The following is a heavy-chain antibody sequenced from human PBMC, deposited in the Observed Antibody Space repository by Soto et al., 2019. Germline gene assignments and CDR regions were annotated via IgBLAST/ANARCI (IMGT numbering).Heavy chain of an antibody. CDR3: AKDLEGYYSDSSGYYDAFDI. CDR1: GFTFSSYA. CDR2: ISGRGGST. Sequence: EVQLLESGGGLVQPGGSLRLSCAASGFTFSSYAMSWVRQAPGKGLEWVTAISGRGGSTFYADSVKRRFTISRDNSKNTLYLHMNSLRAEDTAVYYCAKDLEGYYSDSSGYYDAFDIWGQGTKVTVSS. J-gene: IGHJ3*02. D-gene: IGHD3-22*01. V-gene: IGHV3-23*01.